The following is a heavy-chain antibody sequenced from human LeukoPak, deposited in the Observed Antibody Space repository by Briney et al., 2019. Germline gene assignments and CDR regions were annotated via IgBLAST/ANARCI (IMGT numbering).Heavy chain of an antibody. CDR2: IYYSGST. J-gene: IGHJ3*02. V-gene: IGHV4-39*01. Sequence: SETLSLTCTVSGGSISSSSYYWGWIRQPPGKGLEWIGSIYYSGSTYYNPSLKSRVTISVDTSKNQFSLKLSSVTAADTAVYYCASNYYDSSEDAFDIWGQGTMATVSS. CDR3: ASNYYDSSEDAFDI. CDR1: GGSISSSSYY. D-gene: IGHD3-22*01.